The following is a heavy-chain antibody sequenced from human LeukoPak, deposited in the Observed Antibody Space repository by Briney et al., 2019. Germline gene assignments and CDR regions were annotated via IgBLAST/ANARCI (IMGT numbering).Heavy chain of an antibody. CDR1: GFSFSNYW. V-gene: IGHV3-7*01. CDR3: AGRSGSFDC. Sequence: GGSLRLSCAASGFSFSNYWMSWVRQAPGKGLEWVANIKQDGSKKNYVDSVKGRFTISRDNAKNSLYLQMNSLRAEDTAVYYCAGRSGSFDCWGLGTLVTVSA. J-gene: IGHJ4*02. D-gene: IGHD3-10*01. CDR2: IKQDGSKK.